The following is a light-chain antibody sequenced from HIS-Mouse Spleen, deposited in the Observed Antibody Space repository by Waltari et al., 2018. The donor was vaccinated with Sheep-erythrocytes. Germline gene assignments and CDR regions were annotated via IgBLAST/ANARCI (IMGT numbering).Light chain of an antibody. CDR1: SSDVGGYNY. V-gene: IGLV2-11*01. J-gene: IGLJ1*01. CDR3: CSYAGSYNHV. Sequence: QSALPQPRSVSGSPGPSVTIPCTGTSSDVGGYNYVSWYQQHPGKAPNLMIYDVSKRPSGVPDRFSGSKSGNTASLTISGLQAEDEADYYCCSYAGSYNHVFATGTKVTVL. CDR2: DVS.